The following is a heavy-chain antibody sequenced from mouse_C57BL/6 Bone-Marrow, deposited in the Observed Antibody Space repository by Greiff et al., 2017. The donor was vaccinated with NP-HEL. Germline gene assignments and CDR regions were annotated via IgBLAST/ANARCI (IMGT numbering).Heavy chain of an antibody. D-gene: IGHD1-1*01. J-gene: IGHJ4*01. CDR3: ARVYYGDY. Sequence: EVMLVESGGGLVKPGGSLKLSCAASGFTFSDDGMHWVRQAPEKGLEWVAYISSGSSTIYYADTVKGRFTISRDNAKNTPFLQMTSLRSEDTAMYYCARVYYGDYWGQGASVTV. V-gene: IGHV5-17*01. CDR1: GFTFSDDG. CDR2: ISSGSSTI.